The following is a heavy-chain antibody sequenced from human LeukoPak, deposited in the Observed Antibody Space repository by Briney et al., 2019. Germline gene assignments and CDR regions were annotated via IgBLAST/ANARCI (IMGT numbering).Heavy chain of an antibody. CDR2: INPNSGGT. V-gene: IGHV1-2*02. CDR3: ARPPVYRYARGDFDY. D-gene: IGHD5-18*01. J-gene: IGHJ4*02. Sequence: ASVKISCKASGYTFTGYYMHWVRQAPGQGLEWMGWINPNSGGTNYAQKFQGRVTMTRDTSISTAYMELSRLRSDDTAVYYCARPPVYRYARGDFDYWGQGTLVTVSS. CDR1: GYTFTGYY.